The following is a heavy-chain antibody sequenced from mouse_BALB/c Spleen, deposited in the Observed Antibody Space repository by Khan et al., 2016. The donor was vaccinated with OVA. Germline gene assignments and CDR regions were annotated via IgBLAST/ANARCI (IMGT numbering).Heavy chain of an antibody. V-gene: IGHV2-9*02. CDR3: ARYGYYFDY. CDR2: IWADGTT. D-gene: IGHD2-2*01. CDR1: GFSLTSFG. J-gene: IGHJ2*01. Sequence: QVQLKQSGPGLVAPSQSLSITCTVSGFSLTSFGVYWVRQSPGKGLEWLGVIWADGTTNYNSALMSRLSISKDNSKSQVFLKMNSLQTDDTAIYLCARYGYYFDYWGQGTTLTVSA.